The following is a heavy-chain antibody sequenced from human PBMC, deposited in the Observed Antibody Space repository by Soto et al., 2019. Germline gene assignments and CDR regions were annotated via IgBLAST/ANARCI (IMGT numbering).Heavy chain of an antibody. CDR2: ISYDGSNK. D-gene: IGHD3-9*01. Sequence: GGSLRLSCAASGFTFSSYGMHWVRQAPGKGLEWVAVISYDGSNKYYADSVKGRFTISRDNSKNTLYLQMNSLRAEDTAVYYCAKNPPRKILTGSLPLTPWDVWGQGTTVTVSS. J-gene: IGHJ6*02. CDR3: AKNPPRKILTGSLPLTPWDV. V-gene: IGHV3-30*18. CDR1: GFTFSSYG.